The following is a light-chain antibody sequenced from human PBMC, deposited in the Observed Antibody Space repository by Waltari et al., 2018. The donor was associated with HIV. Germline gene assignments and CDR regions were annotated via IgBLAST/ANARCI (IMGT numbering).Light chain of an antibody. CDR3: RSYSRTNTWV. J-gene: IGLJ3*02. CDR2: DVN. V-gene: IGLV2-14*03. Sequence: QSALTQPASVSGSPGQSITISCTGTSWDMGTYTYVSWYRQHPGKAPKLIIFDVNNRPSGISVRFSGSKSANMAFLTISGLQAADEADYYCRSYSRTNTWVFGGGTRLTVL. CDR1: SWDMGTYTY.